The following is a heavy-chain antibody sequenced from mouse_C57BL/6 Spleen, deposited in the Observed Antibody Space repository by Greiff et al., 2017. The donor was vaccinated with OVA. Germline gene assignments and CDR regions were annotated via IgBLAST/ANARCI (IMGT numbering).Heavy chain of an antibody. CDR3: ARDDRGAYDYDEGHWYFDV. Sequence: EVQVVESGGGLVKPGGSLKLSCAASGFTFSSYAMSWVRQTPEKRLEWVATISDGGSYTYYPDNVKGRFTISRDNAKNNLYLQMSHLKSGDTAMYYCARDDRGAYDYDEGHWYFDVWGTGTTVTVSS. CDR1: GFTFSSYA. CDR2: ISDGGSYT. V-gene: IGHV5-4*01. D-gene: IGHD2-4*01. J-gene: IGHJ1*03.